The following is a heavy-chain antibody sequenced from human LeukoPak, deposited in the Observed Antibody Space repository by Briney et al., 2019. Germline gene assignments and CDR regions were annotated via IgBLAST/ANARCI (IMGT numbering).Heavy chain of an antibody. D-gene: IGHD3-16*02. J-gene: IGHJ4*02. CDR3: ARSHDHLWGNYPDY. Sequence: PSETLSLTCDVSGGSIDSTNWWNWVRQPPGQGLELIGEIHHDGRINYNPSLKSRVTLSVDKSKNQFSLRLNSVTAADTAMYYCARSHDHLWGNYPDYWGQGTLVTVSS. CDR2: IHHDGRI. CDR1: GGSIDSTNW. V-gene: IGHV4/OR15-8*01.